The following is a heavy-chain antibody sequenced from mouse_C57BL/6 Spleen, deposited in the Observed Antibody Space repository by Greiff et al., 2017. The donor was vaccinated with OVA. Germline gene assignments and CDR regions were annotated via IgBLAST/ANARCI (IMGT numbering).Heavy chain of an antibody. Sequence: EVQLVESGAELVKPGASVKLSCTASGFTIKDYYMHWVKQRTEQGLEWIGRIDPEDGETKYAPTFQGKATITADTSSNTAYLQLSSLTSEDTAVYYCARGYYGSSWFAYWGQGTLVTVSA. CDR3: ARGYYGSSWFAY. CDR2: IDPEDGET. D-gene: IGHD1-1*01. CDR1: GFTIKDYY. J-gene: IGHJ3*01. V-gene: IGHV14-2*01.